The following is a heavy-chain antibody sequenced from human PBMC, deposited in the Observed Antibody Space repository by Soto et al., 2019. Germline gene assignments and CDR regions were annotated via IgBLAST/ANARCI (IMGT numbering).Heavy chain of an antibody. V-gene: IGHV3-74*01. CDR3: ARDPQRFRAASWVNWFGP. Sequence: LRLSCAASGFTFSSYWMHWVRQAPGKGLVWVSRINSDGSSTSYADSVKGRYTISRDNAKNTLYLQMNSLRAEDTAVYYCARDPQRFRAASWVNWFGPWGQGTLATVSS. J-gene: IGHJ5*02. CDR1: GFTFSSYW. CDR2: INSDGSST. D-gene: IGHD2-15*01.